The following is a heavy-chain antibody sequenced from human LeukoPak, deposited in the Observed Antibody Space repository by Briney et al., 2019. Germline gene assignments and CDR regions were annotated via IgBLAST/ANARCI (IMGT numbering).Heavy chain of an antibody. CDR1: GGSFSGYY. Sequence: SETLSLTCAVYGGSFSGYYWSWIRQPPGKGLEWIGEINHSGSTNYNPSLKSRVTISVDTSKNQFSLKLGSVTAADTAVYYCAREEAYSSSSDAFDIWGQGTMVTVSS. CDR2: INHSGST. V-gene: IGHV4-34*01. D-gene: IGHD6-6*01. J-gene: IGHJ3*02. CDR3: AREEAYSSSSDAFDI.